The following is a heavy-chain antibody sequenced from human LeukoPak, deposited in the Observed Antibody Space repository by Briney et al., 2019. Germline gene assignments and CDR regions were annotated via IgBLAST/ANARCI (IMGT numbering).Heavy chain of an antibody. CDR2: IPSSGST. V-gene: IGHV4-4*07. CDR3: AREGRSSTPGY. J-gene: IGHJ4*02. CDR1: GGSIGSYY. D-gene: IGHD2-15*01. Sequence: SETLSLTCTVSGGSIGSYYWSWVRQPAGQGLEWIGRIPSSGSTNCNPSLKSRLTMSVDTSKNHFSLKLSSVTAADTAVYYCAREGRSSTPGYWGQGTLVTVSS.